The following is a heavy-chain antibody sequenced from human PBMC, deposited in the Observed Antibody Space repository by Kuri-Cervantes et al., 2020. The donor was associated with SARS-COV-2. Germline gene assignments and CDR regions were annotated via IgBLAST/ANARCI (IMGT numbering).Heavy chain of an antibody. CDR1: GYTFTGYY. Sequence: ASVKVSCKASGYTFTGYYMHWVRQAPGQGLEWMGWINPNSGGTNYAQKFQGRVTMTRDTSISTAYMELSRLRSDDTAVYYCARTYYDFWSGYYTGGWFDPWGQGTLVTVSS. CDR3: ARTYYDFWSGYYTGGWFDP. J-gene: IGHJ5*02. D-gene: IGHD3-3*01. CDR2: INPNSGGT. V-gene: IGHV1-2*02.